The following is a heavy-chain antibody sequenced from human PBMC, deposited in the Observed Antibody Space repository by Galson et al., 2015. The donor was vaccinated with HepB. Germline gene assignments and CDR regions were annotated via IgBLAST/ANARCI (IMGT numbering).Heavy chain of an antibody. CDR1: GFTFSAFA. CDR3: VKEWSSGWYGFDY. D-gene: IGHD6-19*01. Sequence: SLRLSCAASGFTFSAFAMHWVRQAPGKGLEYVSGIGGNGASTYYADSVKGRFTISRDNSINTLYLQMSSLGAEDTALYYCVKEWSSGWYGFDYWGQGTLVTVSP. V-gene: IGHV3-64D*06. CDR2: IGGNGAST. J-gene: IGHJ4*02.